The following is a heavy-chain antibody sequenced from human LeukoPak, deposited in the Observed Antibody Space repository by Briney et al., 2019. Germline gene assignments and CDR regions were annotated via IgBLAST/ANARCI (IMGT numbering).Heavy chain of an antibody. V-gene: IGHV4-59*01. CDR3: ARGYCSNGVCYYPFYFDF. CDR2: IYYSGST. J-gene: IGHJ4*02. CDR1: GGSISSYH. D-gene: IGHD2-8*01. Sequence: KTSETLSLTCTVSGGSISSYHWSWIRQPPGKGLEWIGYIYYSGSTNYNPSLKSPVTISVDTSKNQFSLKLSSVTAADTAVYYCARGYCSNGVCYYPFYFDFWGQGTLVTVSS.